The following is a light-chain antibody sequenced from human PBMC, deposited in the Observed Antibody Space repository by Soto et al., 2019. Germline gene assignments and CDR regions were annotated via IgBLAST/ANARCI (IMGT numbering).Light chain of an antibody. V-gene: IGKV4-1*01. CDR2: WAS. CDR1: QSVLHSSNNKNY. Sequence: DIVMTQSPDSLTVSLGERATINCKSSQSVLHSSNNKNYLAWYQLKPGQHPKMLIYWASTRESGVPDRFSGSGSGTDFTLTISSLQAEDVAVYYCQQYYSTPPYTFGQGTKLEIK. CDR3: QQYYSTPPYT. J-gene: IGKJ2*01.